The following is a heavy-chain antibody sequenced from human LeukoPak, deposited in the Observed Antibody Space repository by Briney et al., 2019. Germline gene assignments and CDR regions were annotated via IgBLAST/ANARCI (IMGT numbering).Heavy chain of an antibody. Sequence: GASVKVSCKASGGTFSSYAISWVRQAPGQGLEWMGGIIPIFGTANYAQKFQGRVTITTDESTSTAYMELSSLRSEDTAVYYCARDLGLLGQSYYYGMDVWGQGTTVTVSS. CDR1: GGTFSSYA. V-gene: IGHV1-69*05. D-gene: IGHD3-16*01. CDR3: ARDLGLLGQSYYYGMDV. CDR2: IIPIFGTA. J-gene: IGHJ6*02.